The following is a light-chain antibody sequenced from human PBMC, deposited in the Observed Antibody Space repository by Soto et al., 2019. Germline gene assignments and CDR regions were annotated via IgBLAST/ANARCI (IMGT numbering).Light chain of an antibody. Sequence: EIVLTQSPGTLSLSPGERATLSCRASHSLGLTSLAWYQQKPGQAPRLLIYGASYRATGLPERFSGSGSGTDFTLTISRLEPEDFAVYYCQQYQQSDRSPLTFGGGTTVEIK. J-gene: IGKJ4*01. CDR3: QQYQQSDRSPLT. CDR2: GAS. CDR1: HSLGLTS. V-gene: IGKV3-20*01.